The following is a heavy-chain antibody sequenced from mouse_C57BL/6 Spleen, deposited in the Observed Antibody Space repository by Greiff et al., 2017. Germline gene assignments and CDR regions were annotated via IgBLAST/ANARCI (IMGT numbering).Heavy chain of an antibody. J-gene: IGHJ4*01. V-gene: IGHV1-62-2*01. D-gene: IGHD1-1*01. Sequence: QVQLQQSGAELVKPGASVKLSCKASGYTFTEYTIHWVKQRSGQGLEWIGWFYPGSGSIRYNEKFKDKAKLTEDKSSSTVYMELSRLTSEDSAVYFCARHEDRSYYGSSDYAMDYWGQGTSVTVSS. CDR1: GYTFTEYT. CDR2: FYPGSGSI. CDR3: ARHEDRSYYGSSDYAMDY.